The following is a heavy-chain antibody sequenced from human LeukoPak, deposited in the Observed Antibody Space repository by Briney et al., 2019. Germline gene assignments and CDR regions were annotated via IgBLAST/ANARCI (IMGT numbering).Heavy chain of an antibody. J-gene: IGHJ4*02. D-gene: IGHD1-14*01. CDR3: AFAPNPRYYFDY. Sequence: SVKVSCKASGGSFSSYAISWVRLAPGQGLEWMGRIIPILDIANYPQKFQGRVTITADKSTSTAYMELSSLRSEDTAVYYCAFAPNPRYYFDYWGQGTLVTVSS. V-gene: IGHV1-69*04. CDR1: GGSFSSYA. CDR2: IIPILDIA.